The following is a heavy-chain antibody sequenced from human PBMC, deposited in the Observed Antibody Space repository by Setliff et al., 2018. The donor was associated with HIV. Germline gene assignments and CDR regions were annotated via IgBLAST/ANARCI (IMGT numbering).Heavy chain of an antibody. Sequence: ASVKVSCKASGHTFANSYLHWVRQGPGQGLEWMGIMNPNDGGTQYAQNFRGRVSMTRDTSTTTVYMELYSLRSEDTAVYHCARSDISGTGYYYSYMDVWGKGTTVTVSS. J-gene: IGHJ6*03. CDR3: ARSDISGTGYYYSYMDV. CDR1: GHTFANSY. CDR2: MNPNDGGT. D-gene: IGHD1-20*01. V-gene: IGHV1-46*01.